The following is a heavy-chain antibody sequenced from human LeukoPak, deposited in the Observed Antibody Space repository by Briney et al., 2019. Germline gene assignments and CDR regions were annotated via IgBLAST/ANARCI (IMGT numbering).Heavy chain of an antibody. Sequence: GEPLKFSCKSSGYTFSNYWIGWVRQMPGKGQEWMGIIYPGDSDTRYSPSFEGQVSISADKSISTAYLQWSSLKASDTAMYYCARVPYSISSMDYWGQGTLVTVSS. V-gene: IGHV5-51*01. CDR2: IYPGDSDT. CDR3: ARVPYSISSMDY. CDR1: GYTFSNYW. D-gene: IGHD6-6*01. J-gene: IGHJ4*02.